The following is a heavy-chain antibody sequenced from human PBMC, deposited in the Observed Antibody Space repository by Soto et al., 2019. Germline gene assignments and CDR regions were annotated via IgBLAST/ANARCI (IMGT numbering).Heavy chain of an antibody. CDR2: ISAYNGNT. D-gene: IGHD4-17*01. CDR3: ARGHTVTTFYNWFDP. CDR1: GYTFTSYG. V-gene: IGHV1-18*04. J-gene: IGHJ5*02. Sequence: ASVKVSCKASGYTFTSYGISWVRQAPGQGLEWMGWISAYNGNTNYAQKLQGRVTMTTDTSTSTAYMELRSLRSDDTAVYYCARGHTVTTFYNWFDPWGQGTLVTVSS.